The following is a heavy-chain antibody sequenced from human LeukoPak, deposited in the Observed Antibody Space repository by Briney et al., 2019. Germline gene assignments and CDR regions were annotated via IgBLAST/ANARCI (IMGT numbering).Heavy chain of an antibody. V-gene: IGHV1-46*01. J-gene: IGHJ4*02. Sequence: ASVKVSCKASGYTFTSYYMHWVRQAPGQGLEWMGIINPSGGSTSYAQKFQGRVTMTRDTSTGTVYMELSSLRSEDTAVYYCAREMRYYDSSGYTPLDYWGQGTLVTVSS. CDR3: AREMRYYDSSGYTPLDY. CDR1: GYTFTSYY. D-gene: IGHD3-22*01. CDR2: INPSGGST.